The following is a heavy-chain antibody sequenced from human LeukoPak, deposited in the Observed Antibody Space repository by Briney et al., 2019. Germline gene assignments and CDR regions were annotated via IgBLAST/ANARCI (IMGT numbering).Heavy chain of an antibody. CDR2: ISSSSSYI. D-gene: IGHD3-16*02. CDR1: GFTFSSYS. J-gene: IGHJ4*02. V-gene: IGHV3-21*01. Sequence: PGGSLRLSCAASGFTFSSYSMNWVRQAPGKGLEWVSSISSSSSYIYYADSVKGRFTISRDNAKNSPYLQMNSLRAEDTAVYYCARDHDYDYVWGSYRPYYFDYWGQGTLVTVSS. CDR3: ARDHDYDYVWGSYRPYYFDY.